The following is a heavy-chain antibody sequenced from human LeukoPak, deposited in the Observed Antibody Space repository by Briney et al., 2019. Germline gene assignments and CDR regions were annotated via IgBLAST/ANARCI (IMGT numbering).Heavy chain of an antibody. CDR1: GGSFSGYY. CDR3: AREKVDLRAFDI. J-gene: IGHJ3*02. CDR2: INHSGST. Sequence: SETLSLTCAVYGGSFSGYYWSWIRQPPGKGLEWIGEINHSGSTNYNPSLKSRVTISVDTSKNQFSLKLSSVTAADAAVYYCAREKVDLRAFDIWGQGTMVTVSS. D-gene: IGHD3-3*01. V-gene: IGHV4-34*01.